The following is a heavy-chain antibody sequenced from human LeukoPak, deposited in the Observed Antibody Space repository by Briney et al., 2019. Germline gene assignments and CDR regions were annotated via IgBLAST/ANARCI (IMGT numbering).Heavy chain of an antibody. Sequence: GASVKVSCKACGYTFTGYYMHWVRQARGQGLEWMGWINPNSGGTNYAQKFQGRVTMTRDTSISTAYMELSRLRSDDTAVYYCARNPTYYDISTGYPGSYYYYMDVCGKGTTVTVSS. CDR3: ARNPTYYDISTGYPGSYYYYMDV. CDR1: GYTFTGYY. CDR2: INPNSGGT. J-gene: IGHJ6*03. D-gene: IGHD3-9*01. V-gene: IGHV1-2*02.